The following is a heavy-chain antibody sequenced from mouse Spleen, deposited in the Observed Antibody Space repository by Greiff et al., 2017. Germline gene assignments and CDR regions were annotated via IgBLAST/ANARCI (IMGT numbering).Heavy chain of an antibody. CDR2: IHPNSGST. J-gene: IGHJ2*01. CDR1: GYTFTSYW. V-gene: IGHV1-64*01. CDR3: ARSFYYYGSSYGFFDY. Sequence: QVQLQQPGAELVKPGASVKLSCKASGYTFTSYWMHWVKQRPGQGLEWIGMIHPNSGSTNYNEKFKSKATLTVDKSSSTAYMQLSSLTSEDSAVYYCARSFYYYGSSYGFFDYWGQGTTLTVSS. D-gene: IGHD1-1*01.